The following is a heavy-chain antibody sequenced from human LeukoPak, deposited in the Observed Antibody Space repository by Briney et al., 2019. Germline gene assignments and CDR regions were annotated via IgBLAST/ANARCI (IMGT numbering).Heavy chain of an antibody. CDR1: GFTFDTHA. D-gene: IGHD3-22*01. CDR2: MSGHGHNV. J-gene: IGHJ4*02. V-gene: IGHV3-23*01. CDR3: AKLRGMIVASYLFDY. Sequence: GGSLRLSCAASGFTFDTHAMSWVRQAPGKGLEWISTMSGHGHNVYYADSVKGRFTISRDNSKNTLYLHMNSLRAEDTAIYYCAKLRGMIVASYLFDYWGQGALVTVSS.